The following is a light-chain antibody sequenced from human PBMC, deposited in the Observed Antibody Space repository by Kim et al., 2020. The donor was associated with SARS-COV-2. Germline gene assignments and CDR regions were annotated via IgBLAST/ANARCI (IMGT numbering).Light chain of an antibody. CDR3: QQRSNWPSYT. CDR2: DAS. V-gene: IGKV3-11*01. CDR1: QSVNSY. Sequence: EIVLTQSPATLSLSPGERATLSCRASQSVNSYLAWYQQKPGQAPRLLIYDASNRATGIPARFSGSGSGTDFTLTISSLEPEDFAVYYCQQRSNWPSYTFGQGTKLEI. J-gene: IGKJ2*01.